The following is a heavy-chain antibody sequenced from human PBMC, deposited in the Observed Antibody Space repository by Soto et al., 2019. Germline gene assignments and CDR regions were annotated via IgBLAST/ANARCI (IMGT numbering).Heavy chain of an antibody. V-gene: IGHV1-69*13. Sequence: GASVKVSCKASGGTFSSYAISWVRQAPGQGLEWMGGIIPIFGTANYAQKFQGRVTITADESTSTAYMELSSLRSEDTAVYYCARRGGSMAPPDVYYYYYGMDVWGQGTTVTVSS. CDR1: GGTFSSYA. CDR2: IIPIFGTA. J-gene: IGHJ6*02. CDR3: ARRGGSMAPPDVYYYYYGMDV. D-gene: IGHD3-10*01.